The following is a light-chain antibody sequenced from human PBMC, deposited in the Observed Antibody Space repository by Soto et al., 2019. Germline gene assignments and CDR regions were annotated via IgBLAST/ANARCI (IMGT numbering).Light chain of an antibody. CDR2: GAS. CDR3: HQRSSWPRT. Sequence: EVVMTQSPATLSVSPAERATLSCRASESVSSNLAWYQQRPGQAPRLVIYGASTRATGIPDRFSGGGSGTEFTLTISSLEPEDFAVYYCHQRSSWPRTFGQGTKVDIK. J-gene: IGKJ1*01. V-gene: IGKV3-15*01. CDR1: ESVSSN.